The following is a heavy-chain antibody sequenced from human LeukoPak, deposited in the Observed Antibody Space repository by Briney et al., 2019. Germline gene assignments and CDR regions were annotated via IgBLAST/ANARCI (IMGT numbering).Heavy chain of an antibody. CDR3: ARVLVYYYGSGIYYYDY. CDR2: INPNSGGT. CDR1: GYTFTGYY. J-gene: IGHJ4*02. V-gene: IGHV1-2*02. Sequence: ASVKVSCKACGYTFTGYYMHWVRQAPGQGLEWMGWINPNSGGTNYAQKFQGRVTMTRDTSISTAYMELSRLRSDDTAVYYCARVLVYYYGSGIYYYDYWGQGTLVTVSS. D-gene: IGHD3-10*01.